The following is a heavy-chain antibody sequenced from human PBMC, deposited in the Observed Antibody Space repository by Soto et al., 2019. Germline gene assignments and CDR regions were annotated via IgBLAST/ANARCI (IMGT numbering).Heavy chain of an antibody. Sequence: QVQLVQSGAEVKKPGASVKVSCKASGYTFTGYGIAWVRQAPGQGLEWMGWISAHNGNTISAQKHQGRVTMTTDTSTSTAYMELRSLRSDDTAVYFCARPSSGYGDDGLPLKFWGQGTLVTVSS. J-gene: IGHJ4*02. CDR2: ISAHNGNT. CDR3: ARPSSGYGDDGLPLKF. D-gene: IGHD5-12*01. CDR1: GYTFTGYG. V-gene: IGHV1-18*01.